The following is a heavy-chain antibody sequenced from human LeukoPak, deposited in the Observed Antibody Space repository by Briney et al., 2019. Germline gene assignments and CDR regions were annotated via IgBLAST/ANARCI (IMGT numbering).Heavy chain of an antibody. J-gene: IGHJ6*03. V-gene: IGHV3-20*04. CDR2: INWNGGST. CDR3: ARAPQRYYDSSGYWVTYYYYYMDV. Sequence: GGSLRLSCAASGFTLSTSTMNWVRQAPGKGLEWASGINWNGGSTGYADSVKGRFTISRDNAKNSLYLQMNSLRAEDTALYYCARAPQRYYDSSGYWVTYYYYYMDVWGKGTTVTVSS. CDR1: GFTLSTST. D-gene: IGHD3-22*01.